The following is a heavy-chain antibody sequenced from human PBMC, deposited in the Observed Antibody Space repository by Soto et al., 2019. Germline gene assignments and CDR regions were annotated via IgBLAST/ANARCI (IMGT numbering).Heavy chain of an antibody. CDR1: GGSISSYY. D-gene: IGHD6-6*01. Sequence: SETLSLTCTVSGGSISSYYWSWIRQPPGKGLEWIGYIYYSGGTNYNPSLKSRVTISVDTSKNQFSLKLSSVTAADTAVYYCARGSSIAARGRFDYWGQGTLVTAPQ. J-gene: IGHJ4*02. V-gene: IGHV4-59*01. CDR2: IYYSGGT. CDR3: ARGSSIAARGRFDY.